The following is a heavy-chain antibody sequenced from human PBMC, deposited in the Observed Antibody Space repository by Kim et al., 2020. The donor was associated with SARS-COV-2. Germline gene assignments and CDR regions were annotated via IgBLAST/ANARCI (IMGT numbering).Heavy chain of an antibody. J-gene: IGHJ4*02. CDR2: IYPGDSDT. CDR3: ARHVGTTVSPFDY. V-gene: IGHV5-51*01. Sequence: GESLKISCKGSGYSFTSYWIAWVRQMPGKGLEWMGIIYPGDSDTRYSPSFQGQVTISADKSLSTAYLQWSSLKASDTAMYYCARHVGTTVSPFDYWGQGTLVTVSS. D-gene: IGHD4-17*01. CDR1: GYSFTSYW.